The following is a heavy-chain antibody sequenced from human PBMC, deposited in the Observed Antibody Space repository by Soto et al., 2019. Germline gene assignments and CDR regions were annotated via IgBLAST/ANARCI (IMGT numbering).Heavy chain of an antibody. J-gene: IGHJ3*02. V-gene: IGHV1-18*01. CDR2: ISAYNGNT. CDR1: GYTFTSYG. Sequence: QVQLVQSGAEVKKPGASVKVSCKASGYTFTSYGISWVRQAPGQGLEWMGWISAYNGNTNYAQKLQGRVTMTTDTSXTKAYMELRSLRSDDTAVYYCASRLYDSSGSHAFDIWGQGTMVTVSS. D-gene: IGHD3-22*01. CDR3: ASRLYDSSGSHAFDI.